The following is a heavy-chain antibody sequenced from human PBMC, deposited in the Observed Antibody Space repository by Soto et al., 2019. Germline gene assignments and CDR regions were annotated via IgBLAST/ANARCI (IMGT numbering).Heavy chain of an antibody. Sequence: QVQLQESGPGLVKPSETLSLTCTVSGGSVSSGSYYWSWIRQPPGKGLEWIGYIYYSGSTNYNPSLKSRVTISVDTSKNQFSLKLSSVTAADTAVYYCARDRLSGSLDYWAREPWSPSPQ. J-gene: IGHJ4*02. V-gene: IGHV4-61*01. CDR1: GGSVSSGSYY. CDR3: ARDRLSGSLDY. D-gene: IGHD3-22*01. CDR2: IYYSGST.